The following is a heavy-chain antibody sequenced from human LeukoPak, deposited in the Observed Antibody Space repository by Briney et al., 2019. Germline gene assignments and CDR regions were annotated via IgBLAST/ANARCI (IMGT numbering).Heavy chain of an antibody. J-gene: IGHJ6*03. CDR1: GFTFSDYY. CDR3: ARDFAGSYDYVWGSYRPHYYYMDV. Sequence: GGSLRLSCAASGFTFSDYYMSWIRQAPGKGLEWVSYISSSGSTIYYADSVKGRFTISRDNAKNSLYLQMNSLRAEDTAVYYCARDFAGSYDYVWGSYRPHYYYMDVWGKGTTVTISS. D-gene: IGHD3-16*02. CDR2: ISSSGSTI. V-gene: IGHV3-11*01.